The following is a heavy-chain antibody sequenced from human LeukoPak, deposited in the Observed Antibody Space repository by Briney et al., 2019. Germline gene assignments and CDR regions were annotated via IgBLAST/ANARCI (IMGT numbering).Heavy chain of an antibody. CDR2: ISSSSSYI. CDR3: ARDSNCSGGSCVPYYFDY. Sequence: PGGSLRLSCAASGFTFSSYSMNWVRQAPGKGLEWVSSISSSSSYIYYADSVKGRFTISRDNAKNSLYLQMNSLRAEDTAVYYCARDSNCSGGSCVPYYFDYWGQGTLVTVSS. CDR1: GFTFSSYS. D-gene: IGHD2-15*01. J-gene: IGHJ4*02. V-gene: IGHV3-21*01.